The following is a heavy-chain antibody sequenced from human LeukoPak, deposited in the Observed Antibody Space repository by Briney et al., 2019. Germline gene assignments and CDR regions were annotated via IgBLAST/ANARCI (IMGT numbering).Heavy chain of an antibody. CDR2: IWYDGSNK. V-gene: IGHV3-33*01. CDR3: AREGIAVASTVAFDI. CDR1: GFTFSSYG. Sequence: PGRSLRLSCAASGFTFSSYGMHWVRQAPGKGLEWVAVIWYDGSNKYYADSVKGRFTISRDNSKNTLYLQMNSLRAEDTAVYYCAREGIAVASTVAFDIWGQGTMVTVSS. J-gene: IGHJ3*02. D-gene: IGHD6-19*01.